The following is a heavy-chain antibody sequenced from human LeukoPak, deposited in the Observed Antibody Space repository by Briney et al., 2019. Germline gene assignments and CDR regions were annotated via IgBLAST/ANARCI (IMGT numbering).Heavy chain of an antibody. CDR3: ARVEYGSSPSAFDI. V-gene: IGHV3-21*01. CDR1: RFTFSSYT. J-gene: IGHJ3*02. CDR2: ISSSSDYI. Sequence: GGSLRLSCAASRFTFSSYTINWVRQAPGKGLEWVSSISSSSDYIYYADSVKGRFTISRDNAKNSLYLQMNGLRAEDTAVYYCARVEYGSSPSAFDIWGQGTMVTVSS. D-gene: IGHD6-6*01.